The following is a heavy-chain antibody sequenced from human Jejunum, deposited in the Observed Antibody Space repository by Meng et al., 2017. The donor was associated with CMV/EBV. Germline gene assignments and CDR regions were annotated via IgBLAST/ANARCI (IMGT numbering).Heavy chain of an antibody. CDR2: IYYIGST. Sequence: YYWAWIRQAPGKGLEWIGTIYYIGSTSYNPSLKSRVTISVDTSKNQFSLKLSSVTAADTAVYYCAREAAIGDILTGYNWFDPWGQGTLVTVSS. CDR3: AREAAIGDILTGYNWFDP. CDR1: YY. D-gene: IGHD3-9*01. J-gene: IGHJ5*02. V-gene: IGHV4-39*07.